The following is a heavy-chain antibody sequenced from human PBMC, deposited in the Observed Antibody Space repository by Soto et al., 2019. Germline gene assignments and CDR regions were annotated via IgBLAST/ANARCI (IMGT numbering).Heavy chain of an antibody. CDR1: GYTFTSYY. CDR2: INPSGGST. CDR3: ARDRTAVATILGDYYYYGMDV. J-gene: IGHJ6*02. D-gene: IGHD5-12*01. Sequence: GASVKVSCKASGYTFTSYYMHWVRQAPGQGLEWMGIINPSGGSTSYAQKFQGRVTMTRDTSTSTVYMELSSLRSEDTAVYYCARDRTAVATILGDYYYYGMDVWGQGTTVTVSS. V-gene: IGHV1-46*03.